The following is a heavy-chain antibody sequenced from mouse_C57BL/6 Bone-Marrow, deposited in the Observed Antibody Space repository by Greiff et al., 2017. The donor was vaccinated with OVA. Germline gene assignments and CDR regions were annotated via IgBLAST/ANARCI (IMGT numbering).Heavy chain of an antibody. V-gene: IGHV5-2*01. Sequence: EVQLVESGGGLVQPGESLKLSCESYEYEFPSHDMSWVRKTPEKRLELVAAINSDGGSTYYPDTMERRFILSRDNTKKTLYLHMSSLWSEDTALYYCARHDYDSTRAMCYWGQGTSVTVSS. D-gene: IGHD2-4*01. CDR2: INSDGGST. CDR1: EYEFPSHD. J-gene: IGHJ4*01. CDR3: ARHDYDSTRAMCY.